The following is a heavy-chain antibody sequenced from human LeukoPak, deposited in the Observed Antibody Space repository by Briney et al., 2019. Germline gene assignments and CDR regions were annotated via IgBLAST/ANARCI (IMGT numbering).Heavy chain of an antibody. CDR3: ARLLPGDYFDY. D-gene: IGHD2/OR15-2a*01. V-gene: IGHV4-34*01. Sequence: NPSETLPLTCAVYGGSFSGYYCSWIRQPPGKGLEWIGEINHSGSTNYNPSLKSRVTISVDTSKNQFSLKLSSVTAADTAVYYCARLLPGDYFDYWGQGTLVTVSS. CDR1: GGSFSGYY. J-gene: IGHJ4*02. CDR2: INHSGST.